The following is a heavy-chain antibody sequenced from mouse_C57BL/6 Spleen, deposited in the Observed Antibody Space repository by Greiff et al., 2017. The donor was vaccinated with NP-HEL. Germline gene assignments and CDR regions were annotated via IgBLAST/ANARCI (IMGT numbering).Heavy chain of an antibody. CDR3: ARAGGNSPYYAMDY. J-gene: IGHJ4*01. CDR1: GYTFTSYG. CDR2: IYPRSGNT. Sequence: VQLQQSGAELARPGASVKLSCKASGYTFTSYGISWVKQRTGQGLEWIGEIYPRSGNTYYNEKFKGKATLTADKSSSTAYMELRSLTSEDSAVYFCARAGGNSPYYAMDYWGQGTSVTVSS. D-gene: IGHD2-1*01. V-gene: IGHV1-81*01.